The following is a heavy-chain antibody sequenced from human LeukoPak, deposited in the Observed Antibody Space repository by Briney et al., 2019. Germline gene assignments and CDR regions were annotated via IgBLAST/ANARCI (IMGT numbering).Heavy chain of an antibody. D-gene: IGHD4-23*01. CDR1: GFTFSSYG. V-gene: IGHV3-30*02. CDR3: AKDRYGGNSVIFSEYFQH. CDR2: IHYDGSNK. Sequence: GGSLRLSCAASGFTFSSYGMHWVRQAPGKGLGWVAFIHYDGSNKYYADSVKGRFTISRDDSKNTLYLQMNSLRAEDTAVYYCAKDRYGGNSVIFSEYFQHWGQGTLVTVSS. J-gene: IGHJ1*01.